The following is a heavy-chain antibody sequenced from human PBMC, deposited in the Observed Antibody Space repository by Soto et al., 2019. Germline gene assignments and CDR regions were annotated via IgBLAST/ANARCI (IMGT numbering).Heavy chain of an antibody. CDR3: ARIFVVGRWFDP. CDR2: IYYSGST. CDR1: GGSISSSSYY. V-gene: IGHV4-39*01. J-gene: IGHJ5*02. Sequence: QLQLQESGPGLVKPSETLSLTCTVSGGSISSSSYYWGWIRQPPGKGLEWIGSIYYSGSTYYNPSLQSRVTISVDTSKNQFSLKLSSVTAADTAVYYCARIFVVGRWFDPWGQGTLVTVSS. D-gene: IGHD2-15*01.